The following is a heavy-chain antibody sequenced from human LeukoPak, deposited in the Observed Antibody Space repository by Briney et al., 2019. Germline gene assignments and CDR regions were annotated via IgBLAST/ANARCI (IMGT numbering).Heavy chain of an antibody. V-gene: IGHV4-59*01. CDR1: GASIRSYY. CDR2: INYSGST. Sequence: PSETLSLTCTVSGASIRSYYWNWLRQPPGKGLEWIGYINYSGSTNSNPSLKSGATISMDTSKYHFSLKLSSVTAADTAVYFCARDTRSYDSSGYYFFDFWGQGTLVTVSS. J-gene: IGHJ4*02. CDR3: ARDTRSYDSSGYYFFDF. D-gene: IGHD3-22*01.